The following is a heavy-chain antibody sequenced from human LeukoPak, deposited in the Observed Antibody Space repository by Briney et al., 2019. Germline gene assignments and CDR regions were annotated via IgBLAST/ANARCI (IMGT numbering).Heavy chain of an antibody. CDR1: GFTFSSYG. V-gene: IGHV3-21*01. D-gene: IGHD7-27*01. Sequence: GGSLRLTCAASGFTFSSYGMHWVRQAPGKGLEWVSSISSSSSYIYYADSVKGRFTISRDNAKNSLYLQMNSLRAEDTAVYYCARVSRSLGYYYYYMDVWGKGTTVTVSS. CDR3: ARVSRSLGYYYYYMDV. J-gene: IGHJ6*03. CDR2: ISSSSSYI.